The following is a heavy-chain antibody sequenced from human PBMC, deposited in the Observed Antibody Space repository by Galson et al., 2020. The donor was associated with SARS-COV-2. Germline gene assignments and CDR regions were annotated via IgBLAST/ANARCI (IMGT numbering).Heavy chain of an antibody. J-gene: IGHJ6*02. D-gene: IGHD6-6*01. CDR2: ISGYSGDR. V-gene: IGHV1-18*04. Sequence: ASVKVSCKASDDTFTRSNFTWVRRAPGQGLEWMGWISGYSGDRTYAQKLQGRVTMTTDTSTSTAYMELTSLRPDDTAVYYCARVLSSYDYYGMDVWGQGTMVTVSS. CDR3: ARVLSSYDYYGMDV. CDR1: DDTFTRSN.